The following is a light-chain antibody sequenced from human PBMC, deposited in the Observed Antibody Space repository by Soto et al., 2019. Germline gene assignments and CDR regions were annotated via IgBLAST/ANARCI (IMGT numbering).Light chain of an antibody. CDR3: QQYDTSPPNLT. CDR1: QSVSSTY. CDR2: GAS. Sequence: EIVLTQSPGTLSLSPGERATLSCRASQSVSSTYLAWYQQKPGQSPRLLIYGASSRAAGIPDRFSGSGFGTDFTLTISRPEPEDSAVYYCQQYDTSPPNLTFGGGTKVEIK. J-gene: IGKJ4*01. V-gene: IGKV3-20*01.